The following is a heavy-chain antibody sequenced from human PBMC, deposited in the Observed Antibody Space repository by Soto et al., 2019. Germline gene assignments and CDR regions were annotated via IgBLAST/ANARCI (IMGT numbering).Heavy chain of an antibody. CDR3: ARLIHSSGADY. CDR1: GGSISSSSYY. Sequence: SETLSLTCTVSGGSISSSSYYWGWIRQPPGKGLEWIGSIYYSGSTYYNPSLKSRVTISVDTSKNQFSLKLSSVTAADTAVYYCARLIHSSGADYLGQGTLFTVSA. J-gene: IGHJ4*02. D-gene: IGHD6-19*01. CDR2: IYYSGST. V-gene: IGHV4-39*01.